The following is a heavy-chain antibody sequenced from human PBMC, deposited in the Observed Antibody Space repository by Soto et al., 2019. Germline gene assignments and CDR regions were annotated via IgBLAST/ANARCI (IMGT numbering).Heavy chain of an antibody. D-gene: IGHD4-4*01. Sequence: SQTMSLTCGISGDNVSSKSAAWNWSRQSTSRGLEWLGRTYYRSKWYNEYAVSVKSRITINPDTSKNQVSLQMNSVTPEDTAVYSCARDRGAVTAWELYYLDFWGQGTLVTVS. V-gene: IGHV6-1*01. J-gene: IGHJ4*02. CDR1: GDNVSSKSAA. CDR2: TYYRSKWYN. CDR3: ARDRGAVTAWELYYLDF.